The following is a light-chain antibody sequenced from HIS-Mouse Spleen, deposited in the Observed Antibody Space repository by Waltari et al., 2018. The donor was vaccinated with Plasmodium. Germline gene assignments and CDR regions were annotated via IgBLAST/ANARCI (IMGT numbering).Light chain of an antibody. CDR2: EVS. CDR3: SSYAGSNNLV. Sequence: QSALTQPPSASGSPGPSVTISCPGTRRDVGGSNYVSWYQQHPGKAPKLMIYEVSKRPSGVPDRFSGSKSGNTASLTVSGLQAEDEADYYCSSYAGSNNLVFGGGTKLTVL. V-gene: IGLV2-8*01. CDR1: RRDVGGSNY. J-gene: IGLJ2*01.